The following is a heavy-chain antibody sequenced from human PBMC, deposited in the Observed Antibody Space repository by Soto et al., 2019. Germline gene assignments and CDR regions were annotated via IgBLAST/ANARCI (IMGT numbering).Heavy chain of an antibody. V-gene: IGHV4-59*01. CDR3: ARDYGFFDCDGYFDY. Sequence: SQTPSLTWTVSGGPISSYYWTWIRQPTGTGLEWIGYIYYSGSTNYNPSLKSRVTISVDTSKNQFSLTLSSVTAADTAVYYCARDYGFFDCDGYFDYWGQGSLVGVSS. D-gene: IGHD3-9*01. CDR1: GGPISSYY. CDR2: IYYSGST. J-gene: IGHJ4*02.